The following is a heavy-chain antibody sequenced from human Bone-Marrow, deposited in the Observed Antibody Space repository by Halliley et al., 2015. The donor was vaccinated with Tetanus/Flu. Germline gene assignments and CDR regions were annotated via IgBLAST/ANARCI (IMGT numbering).Heavy chain of an antibody. CDR2: IYSRGST. CDR3: ARRRGVYHDNGGLDF. V-gene: IGHV4-59*08. J-gene: IGHJ4*02. Sequence: TLSLTCTVSGGSIGSYYWNWIRQTPGKGPEWIGYIYSRGSTNYNPSLKSRVTISVDTSKNRFSLNLLSVTAADTAVYYCARRRGVYHDNGGLDFWGQGTLVTVSS. CDR1: GGSIGSYY. D-gene: IGHD2-8*01.